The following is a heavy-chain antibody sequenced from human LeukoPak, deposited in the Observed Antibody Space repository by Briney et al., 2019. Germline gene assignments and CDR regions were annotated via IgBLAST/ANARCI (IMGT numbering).Heavy chain of an antibody. Sequence: ASVTVSFKASGYTFTSYDINWVRQATGQGLEWMGWMNPNSGNTGYAQKFQGRVTMTRNTSISTAYMELSSLRSEDTAVYYCARAGGSYSRFDYWGQGTLVTVSS. D-gene: IGHD1-26*01. CDR3: ARAGGSYSRFDY. CDR2: MNPNSGNT. V-gene: IGHV1-8*01. CDR1: GYTFTSYD. J-gene: IGHJ4*02.